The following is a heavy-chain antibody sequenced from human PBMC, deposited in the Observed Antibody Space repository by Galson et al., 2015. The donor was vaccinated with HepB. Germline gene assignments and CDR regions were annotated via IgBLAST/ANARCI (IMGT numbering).Heavy chain of an antibody. D-gene: IGHD2-15*01. Sequence: SLRLSCAASGFTFSYSAMHWVRQPPGKGLEWVAIVFHDGNTKHYADSVKGRFTISRDNSKNTLYLQMNSLRLEDTAVYYCAKDSVVGSCDGGSCAPFYSWGQGTLVTVSS. CDR2: VFHDGNTK. CDR1: GFTFSYSA. J-gene: IGHJ4*02. CDR3: AKDSVVGSCDGGSCAPFYS. V-gene: IGHV3-30-3*01.